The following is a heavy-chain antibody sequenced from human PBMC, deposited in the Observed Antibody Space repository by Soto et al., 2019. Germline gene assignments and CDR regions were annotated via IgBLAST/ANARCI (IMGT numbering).Heavy chain of an antibody. CDR3: ARDVSTGRGDFFES. D-gene: IGHD1-1*01. Sequence: QVHLQESGPGLAKPSETLSLTCTISGASMHNYYWSWIRQSAGGRLEWIGRMYASGGGNYNPALTGRAILSVGMSKNQSSLPLAAVTAADPAVYLCARDVSTGRGDFFESWGQGTLVTVSS. V-gene: IGHV4-4*07. CDR1: GASMHNYY. J-gene: IGHJ4*02. CDR2: MYASGGG.